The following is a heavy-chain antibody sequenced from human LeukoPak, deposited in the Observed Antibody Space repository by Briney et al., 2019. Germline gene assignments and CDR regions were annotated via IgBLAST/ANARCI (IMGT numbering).Heavy chain of an antibody. V-gene: IGHV1-2*02. Sequence: GASVKVSCQASGYTFTGYYIHWVRQAPGQGLEWMGWINPNSGGTKYAQKFQGRVTMTRDTSISTAYMELSSLTSDDTALYYCARDGAVAGKAYREYWGQGTLVTVSS. CDR3: ARDGAVAGKAYREY. J-gene: IGHJ4*02. CDR2: INPNSGGT. D-gene: IGHD6-19*01. CDR1: GYTFTGYY.